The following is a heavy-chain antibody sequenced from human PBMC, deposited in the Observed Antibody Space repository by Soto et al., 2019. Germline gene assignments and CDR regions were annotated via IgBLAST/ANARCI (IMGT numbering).Heavy chain of an antibody. Sequence: GASVKVSCKASGGTFSSYAISWVRQAPGQGLEWMGGIIPIFGTANYAQKFQGRVTITADESTSTAYMELSSLRSEDTAVYYCAIDRVGVYSNPSSLKKLSLSSHYYYGMDVWGQGTTVTVSS. J-gene: IGHJ6*02. D-gene: IGHD4-4*01. CDR3: AIDRVGVYSNPSSLKKLSLSSHYYYGMDV. CDR1: GGTFSSYA. CDR2: IIPIFGTA. V-gene: IGHV1-69*13.